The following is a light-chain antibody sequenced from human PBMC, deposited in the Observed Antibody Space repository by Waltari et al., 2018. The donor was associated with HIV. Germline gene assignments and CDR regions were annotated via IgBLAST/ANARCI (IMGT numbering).Light chain of an antibody. J-gene: IGLJ1*01. CDR2: EVT. CDR1: SSDDGGYNY. V-gene: IGLV2-14*01. CDR3: SSYTSSTTPYV. Sequence: QSALTQPASVSGSPGQSITISSTGTSSDDGGYNYVSWYQPHPGKAPKLMIYEVTSRPSGVANRFSGSKSGDTASLTISGLQAEDEADYYCSSYTSSTTPYVFGAGTKVTVL.